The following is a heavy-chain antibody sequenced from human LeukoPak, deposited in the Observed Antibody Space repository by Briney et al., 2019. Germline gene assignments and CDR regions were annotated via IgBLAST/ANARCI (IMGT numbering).Heavy chain of an antibody. V-gene: IGHV4-59*06. CDR3: AGERLRAPSH. CDR1: GGSISSYY. Sequence: SETLSLTCTVSGGSISSYYWSWIRQPPGKGLEWIGYIYYSGSTYYNPSLKSRVTISVDTSKNQFSLKLSSVTAADTAVYYCAGERLRAPSHWGQGTLVTVSS. D-gene: IGHD3-10*01. CDR2: IYYSGST. J-gene: IGHJ4*02.